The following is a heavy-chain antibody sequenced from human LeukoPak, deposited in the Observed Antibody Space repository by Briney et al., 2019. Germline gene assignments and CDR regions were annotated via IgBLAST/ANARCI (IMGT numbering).Heavy chain of an antibody. J-gene: IGHJ6*03. Sequence: SETLSLTCTVSGGSISSSSYYWGWIRQPPGKGLEWIGSIYYSGSTYYNPSLKSRVTISVDMSKNQFSLKLSSVTAADTAVYYCASRYCSGGSCQGGYYYYYYRDVWGKGTTVTVSS. CDR1: GGSISSSSYY. CDR3: ASRYCSGGSCQGGYYYYYYRDV. V-gene: IGHV4-39*07. CDR2: IYYSGST. D-gene: IGHD2-15*01.